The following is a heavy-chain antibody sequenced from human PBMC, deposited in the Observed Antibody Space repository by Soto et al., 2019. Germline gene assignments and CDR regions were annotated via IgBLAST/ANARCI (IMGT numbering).Heavy chain of an antibody. CDR3: ARSRDSGGFYAY. CDR2: INHSGST. D-gene: IGHD3-22*01. Sequence: QVQLQQWDTGLLKPSETLSLTCAIYGGSFSGYYWSWIRQPPGQGLEWIGEINHSGSTNYNPSLKTRVTISVDTSKNQFSLRLSSVTAADTAIYYCARSRDSGGFYAYWGQGTLVTVSS. CDR1: GGSFSGYY. J-gene: IGHJ4*02. V-gene: IGHV4-34*01.